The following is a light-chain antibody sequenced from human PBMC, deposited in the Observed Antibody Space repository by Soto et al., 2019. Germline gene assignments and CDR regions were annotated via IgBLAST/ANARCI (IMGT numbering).Light chain of an antibody. CDR3: QQYNTYFSLT. Sequence: DILMTQSPSFLSASVGDIVTITCRARQSISTWVAWYQQKLGKAPKLLNYKTSSLESGVPSRFRGSGSGTEFTLTISGLQPEDFASYYCQQYNTYFSLTFGGRTKVDI. CDR1: QSISTW. CDR2: KTS. V-gene: IGKV1-5*03. J-gene: IGKJ4*01.